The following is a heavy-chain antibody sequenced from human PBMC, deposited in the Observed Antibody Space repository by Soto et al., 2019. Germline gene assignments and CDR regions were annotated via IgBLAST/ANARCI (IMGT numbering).Heavy chain of an antibody. CDR3: ARPGYYDSSGYSHFDY. CDR2: INAGNGNT. Sequence: KRLEWMGWINAGNGNTKYSQKFQGRVTITRDTSASTAYMELSSLRSEDTAVYYCARPGYYDSSGYSHFDYWGQGTLVTVSS. D-gene: IGHD3-22*01. J-gene: IGHJ4*02. V-gene: IGHV1-3*01.